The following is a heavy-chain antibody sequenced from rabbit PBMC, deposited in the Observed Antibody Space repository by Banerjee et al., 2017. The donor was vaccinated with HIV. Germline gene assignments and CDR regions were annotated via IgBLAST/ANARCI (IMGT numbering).Heavy chain of an antibody. V-gene: IGHV1S45*01. D-gene: IGHD4-1*01. CDR3: ARGGGWGHFNL. CDR1: GLDFSSSYD. J-gene: IGHJ4*01. CDR2: IDASSGST. Sequence: QEQLEESGGDLVMPEGSLTLTRKASGLDFSSSYDMCWVRQAPGKGLEWIACIDASSGSTWYASWVNGRFTISKTSSTTVTLQMTSLTAADTATYFCARGGGWGHFNLWGQGTLVTVS.